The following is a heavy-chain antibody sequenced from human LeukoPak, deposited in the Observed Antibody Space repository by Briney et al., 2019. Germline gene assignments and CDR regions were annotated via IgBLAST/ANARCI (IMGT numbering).Heavy chain of an antibody. Sequence: PGRSLRPSCAASGFTFSSYGMHWVRQAPGKGLEWVAVISYDGSNKYYADSVKGRFTISRDKSKNTLYLQMNSLRAEDTAVYYCAKDHSSGWYQTFDYWGQGTLVTVSS. CDR2: ISYDGSNK. CDR3: AKDHSSGWYQTFDY. D-gene: IGHD6-19*01. V-gene: IGHV3-30*18. CDR1: GFTFSSYG. J-gene: IGHJ4*02.